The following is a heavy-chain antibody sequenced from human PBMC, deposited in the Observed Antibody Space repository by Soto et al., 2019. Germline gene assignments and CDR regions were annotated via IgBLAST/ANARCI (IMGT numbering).Heavy chain of an antibody. V-gene: IGHV1-3*01. CDR2: INGANGDT. D-gene: IGHD3-10*01. Sequence: ASVKVSCKASGYTFTAYPVHWVRQAPGQRLEWMGWINGANGDTGYSQKFQGRVTVTRDTSANTVYMELSSLTSEDTAVYYCARKDYYGAGLYYFDHWGQGTLVTVSS. CDR1: GYTFTAYP. CDR3: ARKDYYGAGLYYFDH. J-gene: IGHJ4*02.